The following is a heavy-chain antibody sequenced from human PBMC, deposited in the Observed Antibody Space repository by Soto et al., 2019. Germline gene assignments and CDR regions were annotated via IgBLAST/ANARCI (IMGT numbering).Heavy chain of an antibody. V-gene: IGHV1-18*01. D-gene: IGHD6-13*01. CDR1: GYTLTNYG. CDR3: ARGGSSWSAEYYQH. Sequence: SSVKVSCKGSGYTLTNYGSGWVRQAPGQGPEWMGWISGYNGNTKFAPKLQGRVTMTTDSSTSTVYMELRNLRSDDTAIYYCARGGSSWSAEYYQHWGLGTLVTVSS. J-gene: IGHJ1*01. CDR2: ISGYNGNT.